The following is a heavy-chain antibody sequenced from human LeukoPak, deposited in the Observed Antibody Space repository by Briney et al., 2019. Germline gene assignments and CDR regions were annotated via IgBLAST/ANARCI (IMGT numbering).Heavy chain of an antibody. V-gene: IGHV3-73*01. D-gene: IGHD3-10*02. CDR2: IKTKAESYAT. Sequence: PGGSLRLSCAASGFTFSGSDIHWVRQASGKGLEWISRIKTKAESYATAYVVSVTGRFTISRDDSKNTAFLQMNSLKTEDTAVYYCSRRMFTADWHLDLWGRGTLVTVS. CDR3: SRRMFTADWHLDL. CDR1: GFTFSGSD. J-gene: IGHJ2*01.